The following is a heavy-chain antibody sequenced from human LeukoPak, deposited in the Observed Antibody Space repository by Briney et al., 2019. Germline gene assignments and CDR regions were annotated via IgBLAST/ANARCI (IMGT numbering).Heavy chain of an antibody. D-gene: IGHD1-26*01. CDR3: ARIGIVGAPYYFDY. CDR1: GGTFSSYA. V-gene: IGHV1-69*06. J-gene: IGHJ4*02. Sequence: GASVKVSCKASGGTFSSYAISWVRQAPGQGLEWMGGIIPIFGTANYAQKFQGRVTINADKSTSTAYMELSSLRSEDTAVYYCARIGIVGAPYYFDYWGQGTLVTVSS. CDR2: IIPIFGTA.